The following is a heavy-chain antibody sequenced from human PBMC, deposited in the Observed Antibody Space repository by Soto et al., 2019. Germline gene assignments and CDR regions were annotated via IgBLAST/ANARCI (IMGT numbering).Heavy chain of an antibody. J-gene: IGHJ3*02. CDR1: GFTFSSYE. Sequence: EVQLVESGGGLVQPGGSLRLSCAASGFTFSSYEMNWVRQAPGKGLEWVSYISSSGSTIYYADSVKGRFTISRDNAKNSRYLQMNSLRAEDTAVYYCALGLLTDAFDIWGQGTMVTVSS. CDR3: ALGLLTDAFDI. CDR2: ISSSGSTI. V-gene: IGHV3-48*03. D-gene: IGHD1-26*01.